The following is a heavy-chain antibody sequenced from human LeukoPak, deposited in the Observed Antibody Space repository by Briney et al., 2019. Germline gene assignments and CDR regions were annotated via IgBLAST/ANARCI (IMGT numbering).Heavy chain of an antibody. J-gene: IGHJ5*02. CDR1: GFTFSNYA. Sequence: PGGSLRLSCAASGFTFSNYAMTWVRQAPGKGLEWVSAISGSGGITYYADSVKGRFTISRDNSKNTMYLQMNSLRPEDTAVYYCANLPITMIVVVIVPWGQGTLVTVSS. CDR2: ISGSGGIT. V-gene: IGHV3-23*01. CDR3: ANLPITMIVVVIVP. D-gene: IGHD3-22*01.